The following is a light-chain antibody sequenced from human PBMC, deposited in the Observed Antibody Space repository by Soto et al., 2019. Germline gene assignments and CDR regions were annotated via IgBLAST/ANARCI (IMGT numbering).Light chain of an antibody. CDR3: QQRSNGPWT. J-gene: IGKJ1*01. CDR1: QSVSNNY. CDR2: GAS. Sequence: EIVLTQSPGTLSLSPGERATLSCRASQSVSNNYLAWYQQKPGQAPRLLIYGASNRATGIPDRFSGSGSGTDFTLTISRLEPEDFAVYYCQQRSNGPWTFGQGTKVDIK. V-gene: IGKV3D-20*02.